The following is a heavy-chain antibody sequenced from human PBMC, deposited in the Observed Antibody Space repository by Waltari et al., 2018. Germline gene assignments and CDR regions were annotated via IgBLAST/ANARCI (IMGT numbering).Heavy chain of an antibody. CDR1: GGDFRSYS. CDR3: ARDLGTGDLAY. D-gene: IGHD7-27*01. V-gene: IGHV1-69*01. Sequence: QEQLVQSGAEMKRPGSSVRVSCKASGGDFRSYSFIWVRQAPGQGLEWMGGILPSFYTSNYAQTFQDRVTITADESTSTVYMELRSLTSHDTAVYYCARDLGTGDLAYWGQGTLVTVSS. J-gene: IGHJ4*02. CDR2: ILPSFYTS.